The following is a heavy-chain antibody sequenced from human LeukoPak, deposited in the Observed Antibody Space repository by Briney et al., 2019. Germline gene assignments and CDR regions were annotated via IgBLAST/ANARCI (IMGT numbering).Heavy chain of an antibody. CDR1: GGSISTSSSY. D-gene: IGHD5-24*01. J-gene: IGHJ4*02. CDR2: IYYSGNT. CDR3: AGRGVEMATIVY. Sequence: SETLSLTCTVSGGSISTSSSYWGWIRQPPGKGLEWIGSIYYSGNTYYNPSLKSRVTMSVDTSKNQFSLRLSSVTAADTAVYFCAGRGVEMATIVYWGQGTLVTVSS. V-gene: IGHV4-39*01.